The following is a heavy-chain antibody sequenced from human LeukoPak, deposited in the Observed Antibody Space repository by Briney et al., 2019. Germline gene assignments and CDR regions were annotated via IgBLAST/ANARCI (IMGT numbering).Heavy chain of an antibody. V-gene: IGHV6-1*01. Sequence: QTLSLTCAISGDRDSTNTAAWSWISQSPSRGLEWLGRTYYRSKWYNYYAESVKSRIIFNPDTSKNQFSLQLNSVTPEDTAVYYCAREKVVIAATHYYGMDVWGQGTTVTVSS. CDR2: TYYRSKWYN. J-gene: IGHJ6*02. CDR3: AREKVVIAATHYYGMDV. CDR1: GDRDSTNTAA. D-gene: IGHD2-15*01.